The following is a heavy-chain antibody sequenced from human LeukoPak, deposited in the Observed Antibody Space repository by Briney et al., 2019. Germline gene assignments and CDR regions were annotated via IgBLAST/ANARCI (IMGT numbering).Heavy chain of an antibody. CDR3: ARGVGGGDRYFDY. CDR1: SDSISSYY. CDR2: IHYTGYT. Sequence: PSETLSLTCGVSSDSISSYYWSWIRQPPGKGLEWIAYIHYTGYTEYNPSLKSRVTTSGDTSKRQFSLKVSSVTAADTAVYYCARGVGGGDRYFDYWGQGTLVTVSS. J-gene: IGHJ4*02. D-gene: IGHD1-26*01. V-gene: IGHV4-59*01.